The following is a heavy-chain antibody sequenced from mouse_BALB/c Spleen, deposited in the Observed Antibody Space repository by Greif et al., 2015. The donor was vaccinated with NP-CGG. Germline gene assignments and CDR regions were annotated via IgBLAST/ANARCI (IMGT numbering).Heavy chain of an antibody. CDR3: SKYYGSCVFAD. CDR2: INPYNDGT. Sequence: LVESGPELVKPGASVKMSCKASGYTFTSYVMHWVKQKPGQGLGWIGYINPYNDGTKYNEKFKGKATLTSDKSSSAAYMELSSLSYEDSADYYCSKYYGSCVFADWGQGTLVTVSA. V-gene: IGHV1-14*01. J-gene: IGHJ3*01. CDR1: GYTFTSYV. D-gene: IGHD1-1*01.